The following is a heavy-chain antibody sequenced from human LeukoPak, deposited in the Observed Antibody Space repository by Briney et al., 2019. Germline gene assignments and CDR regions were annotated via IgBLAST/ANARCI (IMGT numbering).Heavy chain of an antibody. V-gene: IGHV3-7*01. CDR1: GFTFSRNW. D-gene: IGHD2-15*01. CDR2: IKQDGTEK. CDR3: ARDRRYCSGDNCYSGVDY. Sequence: GGSLRLSCAGSGFTFSRNWMSWVRQAPGKGLEWVANIKQDGTEKYYLDSVKGRFIISRDNAKNSLYLQMNSLRVEDTAVYYCARDRRYCSGDNCYSGVDYWGQGTRVIVSS. J-gene: IGHJ4*02.